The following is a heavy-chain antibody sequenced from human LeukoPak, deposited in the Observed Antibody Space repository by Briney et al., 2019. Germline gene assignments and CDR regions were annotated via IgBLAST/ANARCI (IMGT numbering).Heavy chain of an antibody. V-gene: IGHV1-2*02. CDR2: INPNSGGT. D-gene: IGHD3-3*01. J-gene: IGHJ4*02. CDR3: ARDYDFWSGYSLYYFDY. CDR1: GYTFTGYY. Sequence: ASVKVSCKASGYTFTGYYMHWVRQAPGQGLESMGWINPNSGGTNYAQKFQGRVTMTRDTSISTAYMELSRLRSDDTAVYYCARDYDFWSGYSLYYFDYWGQGTLVTVSS.